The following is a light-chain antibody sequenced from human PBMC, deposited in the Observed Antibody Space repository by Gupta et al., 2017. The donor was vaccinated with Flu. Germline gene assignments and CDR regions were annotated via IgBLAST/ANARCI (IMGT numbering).Light chain of an antibody. J-gene: IGLJ1*01. Sequence: SALPQPASVSGSPGPSITISCTGSISDVGGYNYVSWYQQHPGKAHKLMIFDVSYRPAGVASRFSGSKSGNTASLTISGLQAEDEADYYCSSYTSTSNYVFGTGTKVTVL. CDR3: SSYTSTSNYV. CDR1: ISDVGGYNY. V-gene: IGLV2-14*03. CDR2: DVS.